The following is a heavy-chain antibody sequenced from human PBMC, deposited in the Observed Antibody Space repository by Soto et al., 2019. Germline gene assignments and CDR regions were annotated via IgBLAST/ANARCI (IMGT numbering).Heavy chain of an antibody. CDR1: GYTFTGYY. CDR3: ARHYCSGGSCYQEPDYYYYGMDV. J-gene: IGHJ6*02. D-gene: IGHD2-15*01. V-gene: IGHV1-2*04. CDR2: INPNSGGT. Sequence: ASVKVSCKASGYTFTGYYMHWVRQAPGQGLEWMGWINPNSGGTNYAQKFQGWVTMTRDTSIGTAYMELSRLRSDDTAVYYCARHYCSGGSCYQEPDYYYYGMDVWGQGTTVTVSS.